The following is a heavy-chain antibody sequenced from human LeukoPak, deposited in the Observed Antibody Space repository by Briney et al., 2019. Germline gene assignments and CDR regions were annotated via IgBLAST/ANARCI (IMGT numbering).Heavy chain of an antibody. CDR2: IRYDGSNK. V-gene: IGHV3-30*02. CDR1: GFTFSSYG. Sequence: PGRSLRLSCAVSGFTFSSYGMHWVRQAPGKGLEWVAFIRYDGSNKYYADSVKGRFTISRDNSKNTLYLQMNSLRAEDTAVYYCAKTNYYYYYMDVWGKGTTVTISS. CDR3: AKTNYYYYYMDV. J-gene: IGHJ6*03.